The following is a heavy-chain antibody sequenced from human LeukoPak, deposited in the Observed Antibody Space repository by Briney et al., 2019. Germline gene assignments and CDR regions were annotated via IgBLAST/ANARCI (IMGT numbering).Heavy chain of an antibody. J-gene: IGHJ4*02. CDR2: IYYSGST. Sequence: PSETLSLTCTVSGGSISSYYWGWIRQPPGKGLEWIGSIYYSGSTYYNPSLKSRVTISVDTSKNQFSLKLSSVTAADTAVYYCARHRRSGWSLYFDYWGQGTLVTVSS. D-gene: IGHD6-19*01. CDR1: GGSISSYY. V-gene: IGHV4-39*01. CDR3: ARHRRSGWSLYFDY.